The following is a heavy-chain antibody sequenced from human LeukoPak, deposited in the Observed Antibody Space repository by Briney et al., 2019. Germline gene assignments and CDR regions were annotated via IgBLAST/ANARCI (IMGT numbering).Heavy chain of an antibody. CDR3: ARSKEVGATLGSFDY. V-gene: IGHV5-51*01. J-gene: IGHJ4*02. CDR1: GYIFTTYW. CDR2: IYPVDSDT. D-gene: IGHD1-26*01. Sequence: GESLKISCKGSGYIFTTYWIGWVRQMPGKGLEWIGIIYPVDSDTRYSPSFQGQVTISADKSISTAYLQWSSLKASDTAMYYCARSKEVGATLGSFDYWGQGTLVTVSS.